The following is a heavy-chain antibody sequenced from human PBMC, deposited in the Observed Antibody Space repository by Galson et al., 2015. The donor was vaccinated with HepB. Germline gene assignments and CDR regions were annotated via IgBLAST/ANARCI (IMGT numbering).Heavy chain of an antibody. V-gene: IGHV1-2*02. D-gene: IGHD1-26*01. CDR2: INPNSGGT. CDR1: GYTFTGYY. Sequence: SVKVSCKASGYTFTGYYMHWVRQAPGQGLEWMGWINPNSGGTNYAQKFQGRVTMTRDTSISTAYMELSRLRSDDTAVYYCARDVGLLYYFDYWGQGTLVTVSS. J-gene: IGHJ4*02. CDR3: ARDVGLLYYFDY.